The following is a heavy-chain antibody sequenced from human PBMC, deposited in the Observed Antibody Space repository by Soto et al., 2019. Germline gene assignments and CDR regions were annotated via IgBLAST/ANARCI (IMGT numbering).Heavy chain of an antibody. V-gene: IGHV4-59*01. CDR3: ARESCSGGSCAFDI. J-gene: IGHJ3*02. CDR2: VHYSGSS. Sequence: QVQLQESGPGLVKPSETLSLTCTVSGGSISSYYWSWIRQPPGKGLEWIGYVHYSGSSNYNPSLKSRLTISVSTSKNQFSMKMSAVTAADTAVYYCARESCSGGSCAFDIWGQWTMLTVSS. CDR1: GGSISSYY. D-gene: IGHD2-15*01.